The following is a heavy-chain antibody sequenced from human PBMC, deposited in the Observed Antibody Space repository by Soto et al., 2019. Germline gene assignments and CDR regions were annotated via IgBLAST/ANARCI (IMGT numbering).Heavy chain of an antibody. J-gene: IGHJ6*02. CDR1: GYSFTSYW. D-gene: IGHD6-13*01. CDR3: ASPIQQQEIKGRYYYYGMDV. Sequence: GESLKISCKGSGYSFTSYWISWVRQMPGKGLEWMGRIDPSDSYTNYSPSFQGHVTISADKSISTAYLQWSSLKASDTAMYYCASPIQQQEIKGRYYYYGMDVWGHGTTVTVSS. V-gene: IGHV5-10-1*01. CDR2: IDPSDSYT.